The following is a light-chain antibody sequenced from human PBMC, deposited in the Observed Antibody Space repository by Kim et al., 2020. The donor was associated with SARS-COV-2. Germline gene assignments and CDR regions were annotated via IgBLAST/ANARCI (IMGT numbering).Light chain of an antibody. Sequence: QSITISCTGTSRYVGGYNYVSWYQQHPGKAPKLMIYDVSNRPSGVSNRFSGSKSGNTASLTISGLQAEGEADYYCSSYTSSSTYVVFGGGTQLTVL. J-gene: IGLJ2*01. CDR3: SSYTSSSTYVV. CDR2: DVS. V-gene: IGLV2-14*03. CDR1: SRYVGGYNY.